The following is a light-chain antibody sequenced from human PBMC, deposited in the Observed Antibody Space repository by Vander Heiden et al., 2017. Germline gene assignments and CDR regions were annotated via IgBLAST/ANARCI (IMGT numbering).Light chain of an antibody. CDR1: QSVSSY. J-gene: IGKJ4*01. Sequence: EIVLTQSPATLSLSPGKRATLSCRASQSVSSYLAWYQQKPGQAPRLLIYDASNRATGIPARFSGSGSGTDFTLTISSLEPEDFAVYYCQQRSKWTITFGGGTKVEIK. CDR3: QQRSKWTIT. CDR2: DAS. V-gene: IGKV3-11*01.